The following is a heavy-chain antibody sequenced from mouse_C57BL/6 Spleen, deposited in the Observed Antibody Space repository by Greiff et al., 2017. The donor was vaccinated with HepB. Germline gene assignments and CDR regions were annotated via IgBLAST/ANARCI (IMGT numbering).Heavy chain of an antibody. Sequence: VQLQQSGPELVKPGASVKISCKASGYTFTDYYMNWVKQSHGKSLEWIGDINPNNGGTSYNQKFKGKATLTVDKSSSTAYMELRSLTSEDSAVYYCARLAQAPYYYAMDYWGQGTSVTVSS. J-gene: IGHJ4*01. V-gene: IGHV1-26*01. D-gene: IGHD3-2*02. CDR1: GYTFTDYY. CDR3: ARLAQAPYYYAMDY. CDR2: INPNNGGT.